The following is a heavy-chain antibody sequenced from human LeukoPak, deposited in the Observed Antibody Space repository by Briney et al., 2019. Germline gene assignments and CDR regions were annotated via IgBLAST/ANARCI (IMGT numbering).Heavy chain of an antibody. D-gene: IGHD5-18*01. V-gene: IGHV4-61*02. J-gene: IGHJ4*02. CDR2: IYTSGST. CDR3: AGDTAMARIDY. CDR1: GGSISSGSYY. Sequence: PSQTLSLTCTVSGGSISSGSYYWRWIRQPAGKGLEWIGRIYTSGSTNYNPSLKSRVTISVDTSKNQFSLKLSSVTAADTAVYYCAGDTAMARIDYWGQGTLVTVSS.